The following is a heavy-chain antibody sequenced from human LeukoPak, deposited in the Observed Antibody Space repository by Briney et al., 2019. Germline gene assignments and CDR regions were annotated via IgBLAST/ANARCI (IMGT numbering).Heavy chain of an antibody. J-gene: IGHJ4*02. D-gene: IGHD6-19*01. V-gene: IGHV3-30*18. CDR2: ISYDGSNK. CDR1: GFTFSSYG. Sequence: PGGSLRLSCAASGFTFSSYGMHWVRQAPGKGLEWVAVISYDGSNKYYADSVKGRFTISRDNSKNTLYLQMNSLRAEDTAVYYCAKDLGYSSGWTFAYWGQGTLVTVSS. CDR3: AKDLGYSSGWTFAY.